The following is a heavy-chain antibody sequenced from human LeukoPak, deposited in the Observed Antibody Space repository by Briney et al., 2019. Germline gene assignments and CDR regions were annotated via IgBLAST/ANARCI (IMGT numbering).Heavy chain of an antibody. CDR3: ARQVLGNDWYFDL. D-gene: IGHD7-27*01. CDR2: INSDGSST. J-gene: IGHJ2*01. Sequence: PGGSLRLSCAASGFTFSTHWMHWVRQAPGKGLVWVSRINSDGSSTSYADSVKGRLTISRDNAKNTLYLQMNSLRAEDTAVYYCARQVLGNDWYFDLWGRGTLVTVSS. CDR1: GFTFSTHW. V-gene: IGHV3-74*01.